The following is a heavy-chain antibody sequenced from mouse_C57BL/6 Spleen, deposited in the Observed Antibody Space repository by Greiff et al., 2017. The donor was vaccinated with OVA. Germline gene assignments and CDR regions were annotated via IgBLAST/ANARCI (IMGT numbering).Heavy chain of an antibody. CDR1: GYTFTSYW. CDR3: ASPITTVVGAMDY. CDR2: IYPGSGST. D-gene: IGHD1-1*01. Sequence: QVQLKQPGAELVKPGASVKMSCKASGYTFTSYWITWVKQRPGQGLEWIGDIYPGSGSTNYNEKFKSKATLTVDTSSSTAYMQLSSLTSEDSAVYYCASPITTVVGAMDYWGQGTSVTVSS. J-gene: IGHJ4*01. V-gene: IGHV1-55*01.